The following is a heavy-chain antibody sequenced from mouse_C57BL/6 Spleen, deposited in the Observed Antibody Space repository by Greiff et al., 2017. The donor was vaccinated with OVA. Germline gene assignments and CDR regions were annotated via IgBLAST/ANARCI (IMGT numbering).Heavy chain of an antibody. CDR1: GYTFTGYW. V-gene: IGHV1-9*01. Sequence: QVQLKESGAELMKPGASVKLSCKATGYTFTGYWIEWVKQRPGHGLEWIGEILPGSGSTNYNEKFKGKATFTADTSSNTAYMQLSSLTTEDSALYYCAAYYSNLYAMDYWGQGTSVTVSS. D-gene: IGHD2-5*01. CDR2: ILPGSGST. CDR3: AAYYSNLYAMDY. J-gene: IGHJ4*01.